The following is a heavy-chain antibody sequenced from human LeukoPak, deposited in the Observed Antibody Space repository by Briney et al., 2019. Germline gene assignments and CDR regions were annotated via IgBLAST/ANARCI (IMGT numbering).Heavy chain of an antibody. Sequence: GGSLRLSCAASGFIFSDYVMIWVRQAPGKGLEWVSGITASGDRTYYADSVKGRFTMSRDNSKNTVYLQMNSLRVDDTAVYYCARRDIVVVVSASDYWGQGTLVTVSS. V-gene: IGHV3-23*01. CDR3: ARRDIVVVVSASDY. D-gene: IGHD2-15*01. CDR2: ITASGDRT. CDR1: GFIFSDYV. J-gene: IGHJ4*02.